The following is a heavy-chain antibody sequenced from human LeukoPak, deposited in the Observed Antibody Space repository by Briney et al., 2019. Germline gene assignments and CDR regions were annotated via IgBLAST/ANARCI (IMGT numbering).Heavy chain of an antibody. CDR1: GFSFSSYG. D-gene: IGHD3-10*01. J-gene: IGHJ4*02. CDR3: AKGIYSSGSYSHFDY. V-gene: IGHV3-30*18. Sequence: GGSLRLSCAASGFSFSSYGMHWVRQAPGKGLEWVAVIAYDGNNKFYGDSVKGRFTISRDNSKNTLYLQMNSLRAEDTAVYYCAKGIYSSGSYSHFDYWGQGTLVTVSS. CDR2: IAYDGNNK.